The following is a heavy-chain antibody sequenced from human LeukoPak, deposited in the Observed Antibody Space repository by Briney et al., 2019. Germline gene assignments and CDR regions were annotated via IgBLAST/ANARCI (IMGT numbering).Heavy chain of an antibody. D-gene: IGHD5-18*01. CDR2: IKEDGSED. J-gene: IGHJ4*02. V-gene: IGHV3-7*01. CDR3: ARDADGYED. CDR1: VFTFSRAW. Sequence: GGSLRLSCAASVFTFSRAWMSWLRQAPGKGLEWVANIKEDGSEDYYADSVKGRFAISKDNAKNSLYLQMNSLRAEDTAMYYCARDADGYEDWGQGTLVTVSS.